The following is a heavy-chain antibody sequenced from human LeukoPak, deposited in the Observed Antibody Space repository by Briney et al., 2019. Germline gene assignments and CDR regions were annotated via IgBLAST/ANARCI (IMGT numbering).Heavy chain of an antibody. CDR1: GGSITSDH. Sequence: SETLSLTCTVSGGSITSDHWTWIRQPPGKGLEYIGYIFNIGSTNYNPSLKSRVTISLDTSRNQFSLKLTSVTAADTAVYYCARLALSYYSGSWYNWFDPWGQGTLVTVSS. D-gene: IGHD6-13*01. J-gene: IGHJ5*02. CDR3: ARLALSYYSGSWYNWFDP. V-gene: IGHV4-59*08. CDR2: IFNIGST.